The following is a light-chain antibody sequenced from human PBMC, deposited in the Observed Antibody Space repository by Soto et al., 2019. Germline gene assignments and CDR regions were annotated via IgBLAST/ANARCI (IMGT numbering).Light chain of an antibody. CDR1: QTVSGSY. J-gene: IGKJ1*01. Sequence: EIVLTQSAGTLSLSPGERATLSCRASQTVSGSYLAWFQQKPGQAPRLLIYDASPRAAGVPDRFSGSGSGTDFSLTLNRLEPEDFALYYCQHYGSSPWTFGQGTKVEIK. V-gene: IGKV3-20*01. CDR2: DAS. CDR3: QHYGSSPWT.